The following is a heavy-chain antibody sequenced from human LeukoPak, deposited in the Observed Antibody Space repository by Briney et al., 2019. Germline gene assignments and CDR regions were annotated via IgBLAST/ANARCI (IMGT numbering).Heavy chain of an antibody. CDR3: ARRIVGATARFDP. CDR1: GYSFTSYW. J-gene: IGHJ5*02. CDR2: IYPGDSDT. V-gene: IGHV5-51*01. Sequence: GESLKISCKGSGYSFTSYWIGWVRQMPGKGLEWMGIIYPGDSDTRYSPSFQGQVSISADKSISTAYLQWSSLKASDTAMYYCARRIVGATARFDPWGQGTLVTVSS. D-gene: IGHD1-26*01.